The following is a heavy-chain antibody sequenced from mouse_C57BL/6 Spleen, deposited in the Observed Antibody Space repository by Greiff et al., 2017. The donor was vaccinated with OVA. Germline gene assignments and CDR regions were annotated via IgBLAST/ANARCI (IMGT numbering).Heavy chain of an antibody. CDR1: GYTFTSYW. V-gene: IGHV1-52*01. CDR2: IDPSDSET. D-gene: IGHD1-1*02. J-gene: IGHJ1*03. Sequence: QVQLQQPGAELVRPGSSVKLSCKASGYTFTSYWMHWVKQRPIQGLEWIGNIDPSDSETHYNQKFKDKATLTVDKSSSTAYMQLSSLTSEDSAVYYCARYRGSPWYFDVWGIGTTVTVSS. CDR3: ARYRGSPWYFDV.